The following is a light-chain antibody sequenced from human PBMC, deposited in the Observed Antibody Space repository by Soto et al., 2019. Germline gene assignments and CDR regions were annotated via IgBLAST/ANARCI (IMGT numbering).Light chain of an antibody. V-gene: IGKV3-15*01. Sequence: EIVLTQSPGTLSLSPGETATLSCRASQSVRGTYSAVYQQMPGQAPRLLIHGATTRATGIPARFSGSGSGTEFTLTISSLQSEDFAVYYCQQYNNWPRTFGQGTKVGIK. CDR1: QSVRGTY. J-gene: IGKJ1*01. CDR2: GAT. CDR3: QQYNNWPRT.